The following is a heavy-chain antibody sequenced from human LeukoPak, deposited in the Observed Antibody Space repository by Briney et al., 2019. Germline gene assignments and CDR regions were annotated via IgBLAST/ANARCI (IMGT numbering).Heavy chain of an antibody. CDR2: INPNSGGT. J-gene: IGHJ5*02. CDR1: GYTFTGYY. D-gene: IGHD1-20*01. Sequence: ASVKVSYKASGYTFTGYYMHWVRQAPGQGLEWMGWINPNSGGTNYAQKFQGRVTMTRDTSISTAYMELSRLRSDDTAVYYCARDWGPRYNWNLYGWFDPWGQGTLVTVSS. V-gene: IGHV1-2*02. CDR3: ARDWGPRYNWNLYGWFDP.